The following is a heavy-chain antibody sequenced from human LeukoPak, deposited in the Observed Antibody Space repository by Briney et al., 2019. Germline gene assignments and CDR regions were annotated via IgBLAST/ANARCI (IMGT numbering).Heavy chain of an antibody. D-gene: IGHD3-10*01. V-gene: IGHV4-38-2*02. CDR2: IYHSGST. J-gene: IGHJ4*02. CDR3: ARDLYYGSGTPDY. CDR1: GYSISSGYY. Sequence: PSETLSLTCTVSGYSISSGYYWGWIRQPPGKGLEWIGSIYHSGSTYYNPSLKSRVTISVDTSKNQFSLKLSSVTAADTAVYYCARDLYYGSGTPDYWGQGTLVTVSS.